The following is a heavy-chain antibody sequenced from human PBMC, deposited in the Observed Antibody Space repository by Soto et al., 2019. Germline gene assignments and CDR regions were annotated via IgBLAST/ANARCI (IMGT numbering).Heavy chain of an antibody. J-gene: IGHJ3*02. CDR3: ARQTTMGYYDRSGYVGGAFAI. Sequence: ASVKVSCKASGYTFTSYVISWVLQAPGQGLEWMGWISAYNGNTNYAQKLQGRVTMTTDTSTSTAYMELRSLRSDDTAVYYCARQTTMGYYDRSGYVGGAFAIWGQGPMVTV. CDR2: ISAYNGNT. D-gene: IGHD3-22*01. CDR1: GYTFTSYV. V-gene: IGHV1-18*01.